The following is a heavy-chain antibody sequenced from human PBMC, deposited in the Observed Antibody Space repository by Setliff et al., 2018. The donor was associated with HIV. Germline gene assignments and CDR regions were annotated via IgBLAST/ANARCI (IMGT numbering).Heavy chain of an antibody. D-gene: IGHD6-19*01. V-gene: IGHV3-30*02. CDR2: IRYDGSQK. CDR3: AGESSIAVAEYFQH. Sequence: QPGGSLRLSCAASVFTFNNYGMNWVRQAPGKGLEWVAFIRYDGSQKYYVDSVKGRFTISRDNSKNTLYLQMNSLRAEDTAVYYCAGESSIAVAEYFQHWGQGTLVTVSS. CDR1: VFTFNNYG. J-gene: IGHJ1*01.